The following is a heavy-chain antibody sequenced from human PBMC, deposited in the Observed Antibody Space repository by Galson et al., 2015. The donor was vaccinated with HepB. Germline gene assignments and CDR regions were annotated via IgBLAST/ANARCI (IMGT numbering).Heavy chain of an antibody. V-gene: IGHV3-7*03. D-gene: IGHD1-1*01. CDR1: GFTFTSFR. Sequence: SLRLSCAASGFTFTSFRMSWVRQAPGKGLEWVAYIKQDGSDKNYIDSVKGRFPISRDNAKNSLYVQMNSLRAEDTALYYCARGGTRDDAFDIWGQGTMVTVSS. CDR3: ARGGTRDDAFDI. J-gene: IGHJ3*02. CDR2: IKQDGSDK.